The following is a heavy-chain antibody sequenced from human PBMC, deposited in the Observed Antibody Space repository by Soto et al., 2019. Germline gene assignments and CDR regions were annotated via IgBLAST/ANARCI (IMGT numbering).Heavy chain of an antibody. CDR2: IYYSGST. CDR1: GGSISSSRFH. Sequence: SETLPLTCTVSGGSISSSRFHWGWIRQPPGKGLEWIGSIYYSGSTYYSPSLKSRVTISVDTSKNQFSLKLSSVTAADTAVYYCARRERAAGTDCWFDPWGQGTLVT. D-gene: IGHD6-13*01. J-gene: IGHJ5*02. CDR3: ARRERAAGTDCWFDP. V-gene: IGHV4-39*01.